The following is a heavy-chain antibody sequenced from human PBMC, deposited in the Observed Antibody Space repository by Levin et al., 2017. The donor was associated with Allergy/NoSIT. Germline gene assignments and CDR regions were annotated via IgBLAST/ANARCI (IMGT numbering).Heavy chain of an antibody. D-gene: IGHD2-15*01. J-gene: IGHJ4*02. CDR2: ISGSGGST. Sequence: GESLKISCAASGFTFSSYAMSWVRQAPGKGLEWVSAISGSGGSTYYADSVKGRFTISRDNSKNTLYLQMNSLRAEDTAVYYCAKVSPHCSGGSCYPLPRLGTDYWGQGTLVTVSS. CDR3: AKVSPHCSGGSCYPLPRLGTDY. V-gene: IGHV3-23*01. CDR1: GFTFSSYA.